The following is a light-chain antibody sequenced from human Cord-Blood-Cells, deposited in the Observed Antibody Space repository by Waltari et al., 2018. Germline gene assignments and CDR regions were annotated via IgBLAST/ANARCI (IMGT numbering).Light chain of an antibody. CDR3: QSYDSSNVV. J-gene: IGLJ2*01. V-gene: IGLV6-57*02. CDR1: SGSIASNY. CDR2: EDN. Sequence: NFMLTQPHSVSESPGKTVTISCTSSSGSIASNYVQWYQQPPGSAPTTVIYEDNQRPSGVPDRFSGSIDSSSNSASLTISGLKTEDEADYYCQSYDSSNVVFGGGTKLTVL.